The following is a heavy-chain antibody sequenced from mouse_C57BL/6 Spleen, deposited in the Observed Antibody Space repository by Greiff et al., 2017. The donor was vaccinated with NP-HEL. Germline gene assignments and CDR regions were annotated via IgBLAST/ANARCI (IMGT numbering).Heavy chain of an antibody. D-gene: IGHD2-1*01. V-gene: IGHV1-52*01. J-gene: IGHJ1*03. CDR2: IDPSGSET. CDR3: AREGNGNYGYFDV. CDR1: GYTFTSYW. Sequence: QVQLQQPGAELVRPGSSVKLSCKASGYTFTSYWMHWVKQRPIQGLEWIGNIDPSGSETHYNQKFKDKATLTADKSSSTAYMQLSSLTSEDSAVYYCAREGNGNYGYFDVWGTGTTVTVSS.